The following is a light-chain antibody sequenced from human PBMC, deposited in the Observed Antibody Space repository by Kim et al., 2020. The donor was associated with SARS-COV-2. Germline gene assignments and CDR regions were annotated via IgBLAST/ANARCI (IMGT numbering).Light chain of an antibody. CDR3: HQRAYWPLT. CDR1: QSVSSH. V-gene: IGKV3-11*01. CDR2: EAT. Sequence: SLSPGERATVSCRASQSVSSHLAWYQQKPGQAPRLLIYEATNRATGIPARFSGSGSGTDFTLTISSLEHEDFAVYYCHQRAYWPLTFGGGTKLEIK. J-gene: IGKJ4*01.